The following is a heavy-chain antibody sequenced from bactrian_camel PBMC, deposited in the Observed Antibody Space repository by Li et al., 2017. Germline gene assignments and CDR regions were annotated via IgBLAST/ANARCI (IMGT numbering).Heavy chain of an antibody. D-gene: IGHD3*01. Sequence: HVQLVESGGGSVQAGGSLRLSCAASGFSFGTYCMGWFRQAPGKEREGVAAFDADGTTEYRDSVAGRFIISKGNAKNTLHLQMNSLKPEDAAMYYCAAGRAISQGLPVVAYWGQGTQVTVS. CDR3: AAGRAISQGLPVVAY. CDR1: GFSFGTYC. J-gene: IGHJ4*01. CDR2: FDADGTT. V-gene: IGHV3S55*01.